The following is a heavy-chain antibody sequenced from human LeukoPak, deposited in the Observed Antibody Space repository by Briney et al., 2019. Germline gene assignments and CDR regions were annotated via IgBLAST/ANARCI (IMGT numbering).Heavy chain of an antibody. CDR3: ARVLAARLSYYYYMDV. D-gene: IGHD6-6*01. V-gene: IGHV4-61*02. Sequence: SETLSLTCTVSGGSISSSSYYWGWIRQPAGKGLEWIGRIYTSGSTNYNPSLKSRVTISVDTSKNQFSLKLSSVTAADTAVYYCARVLAARLSYYYYMDVWGKGTTVTVSS. CDR1: GGSISSSSYY. J-gene: IGHJ6*03. CDR2: IYTSGST.